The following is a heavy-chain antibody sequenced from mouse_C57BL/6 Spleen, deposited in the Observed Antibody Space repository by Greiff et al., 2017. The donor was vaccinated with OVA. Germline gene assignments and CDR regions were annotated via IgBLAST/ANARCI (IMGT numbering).Heavy chain of an antibody. CDR3: ARRGYYGSSPYYYAMDY. CDR2: ILPGSGST. D-gene: IGHD1-1*01. Sequence: VQRVESGAELLKPGASVKLSCKATGYTFTGYWIEWVKQRPGHGLEWIGEILPGSGSTNYNEKFKGKATFTADTSSNTAYMQLSSLTTEDSAIYYCARRGYYGSSPYYYAMDYWGQGTSVTVSS. J-gene: IGHJ4*01. CDR1: GYTFTGYW. V-gene: IGHV1-9*01.